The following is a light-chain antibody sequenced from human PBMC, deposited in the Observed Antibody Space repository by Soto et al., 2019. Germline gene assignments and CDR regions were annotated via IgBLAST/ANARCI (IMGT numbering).Light chain of an antibody. CDR1: QSVSSSY. J-gene: IGKJ5*01. CDR2: GAS. Sequence: EIVLTQSPGTLSLSPGERATLSCRASQSVSSSYLAWYQQKPGQAPRLLIYGASSRATGIPDRFSGSGSGIDFTLTISRLEAEDIAVYYCQQYGSSLITVGQGTRLE. CDR3: QQYGSSLIT. V-gene: IGKV3-20*01.